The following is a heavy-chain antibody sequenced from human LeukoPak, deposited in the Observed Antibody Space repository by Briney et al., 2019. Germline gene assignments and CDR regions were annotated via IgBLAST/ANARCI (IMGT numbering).Heavy chain of an antibody. Sequence: ASVRVSCKASGGTSSSYAISWVRQAPGQGLEWMGGIIPIFGTANYAQKFQGRVTITADESTSTAYMELSSLRSEDTAVYYCARTFLISSLHFDPWGQGTLVTVSS. D-gene: IGHD2-8*01. CDR2: IIPIFGTA. J-gene: IGHJ5*02. V-gene: IGHV1-69*13. CDR3: ARTFLISSLHFDP. CDR1: GGTSSSYA.